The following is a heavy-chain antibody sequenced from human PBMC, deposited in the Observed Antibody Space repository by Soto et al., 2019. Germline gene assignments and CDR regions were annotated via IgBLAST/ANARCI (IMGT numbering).Heavy chain of an antibody. V-gene: IGHV1-46*01. J-gene: IGHJ5*02. D-gene: IGHD4-17*01. CDR1: GYTFTTYY. Sequence: QVQLVQSGAEVRKPGASVTVSCKASGYTFTTYYLHWVRQAPGQGLEWVGIINPSAGGTRYAQKFQGSVTMSRDMPTDTVYMELSSLRSEDTAMYYCARDWRLDYGDPNCFDPWGQGTLVTVSS. CDR3: ARDWRLDYGDPNCFDP. CDR2: INPSAGGT.